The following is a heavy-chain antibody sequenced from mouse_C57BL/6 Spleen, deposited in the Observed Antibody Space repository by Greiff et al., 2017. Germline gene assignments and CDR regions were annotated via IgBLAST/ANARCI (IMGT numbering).Heavy chain of an antibody. D-gene: IGHD2-5*01. Sequence: QVQLQQPGAELVKPGASVKLSCKASGYTFTSYWMHWVKQRPGQGLEWIGMIHPNSGSTNYNEKFKSKATLTVDKSSSTAYMQLSSLTSEDSAVYYCARIPSYDSNPFDYWGQGTTLTVSS. CDR1: GYTFTSYW. V-gene: IGHV1-64*01. CDR2: IHPNSGST. CDR3: ARIPSYDSNPFDY. J-gene: IGHJ2*01.